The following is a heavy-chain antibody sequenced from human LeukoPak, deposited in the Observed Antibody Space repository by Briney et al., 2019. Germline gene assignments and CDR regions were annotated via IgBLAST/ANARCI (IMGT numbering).Heavy chain of an antibody. D-gene: IGHD3-10*01. CDR3: ATDRYGSGRWPEYFQH. V-gene: IGHV3-74*01. Sequence: GGSLRLSCAASGFTFSSYWMHWVRQAPGKGLVWVSRINSDGSSTSYADSAKGRFTISRDNAKNTLYLQMNSLRAEDTAFYYCATDRYGSGRWPEYFQHWGRGTLVTVSS. J-gene: IGHJ1*01. CDR1: GFTFSSYW. CDR2: INSDGSST.